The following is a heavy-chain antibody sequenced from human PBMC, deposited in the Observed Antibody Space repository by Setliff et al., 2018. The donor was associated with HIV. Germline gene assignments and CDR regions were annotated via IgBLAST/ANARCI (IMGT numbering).Heavy chain of an antibody. V-gene: IGHV3-15*01. CDR1: GFTFNDVW. J-gene: IGHJ4*02. CDR2: IKSKIEGETR. D-gene: IGHD3-9*01. Sequence: GGSLRLSCAASGFTFNDVWMSWVRQVPGKGLQWVGRIKSKIEGETRDYAAAVKGRFTISRDDSANTVYLQMHSMKTEDTAVYYCTTELRYFDWLSGDYFDYWGQGTLVTVSS. CDR3: TTELRYFDWLSGDYFDY.